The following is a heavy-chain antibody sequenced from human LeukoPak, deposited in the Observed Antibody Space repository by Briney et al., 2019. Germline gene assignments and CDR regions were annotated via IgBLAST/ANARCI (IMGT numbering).Heavy chain of an antibody. CDR3: ARVLHAPYLIDS. V-gene: IGHV4-38-2*02. D-gene: IGHD2-8*01. CDR2: VFRLQTVRT. J-gene: IGHJ4*02. Sequence: PSETLSLTCTVSDSSITSTYYWAWFRQPPGKGLEWIATVFRLQTVRTFNNPSLGSRVTMSLDPSHNQFSLNLTSVTAADTALYFCARVLHAPYLIDSWGQGTLVPVSS. CDR1: DSSITSTYY.